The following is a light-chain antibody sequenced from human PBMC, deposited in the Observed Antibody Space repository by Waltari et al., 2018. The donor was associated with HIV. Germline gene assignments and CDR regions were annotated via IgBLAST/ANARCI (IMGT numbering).Light chain of an antibody. CDR2: DNN. Sequence: QSVLTQPNSVSAAPGQKLTISCSGSSPNIGNNQVSWYQQFPGTAPKLLIYDNNKRPSGIPDRFSASKSGTSATLGITGLQTGDEAEYYCGAWDSSLSAVVFGTGTKVTVL. J-gene: IGLJ1*01. CDR3: GAWDSSLSAVV. V-gene: IGLV1-51*01. CDR1: SPNIGNNQ.